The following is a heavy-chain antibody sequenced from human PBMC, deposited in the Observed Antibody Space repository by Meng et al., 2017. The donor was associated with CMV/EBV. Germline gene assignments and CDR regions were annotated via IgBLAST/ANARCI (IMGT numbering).Heavy chain of an antibody. J-gene: IGHJ4*02. D-gene: IGHD6-13*01. V-gene: IGHV3-48*03. CDR2: ISSSGSTI. CDR3: ARDSSGWYSSIGFDY. Sequence: GGSLRLSCAASGFTFSSYEMNWVRQAPGKGLEWVSYISSSGSTIYYADSVKGRFTISRDNAKNSLYLQMNSLRAEDTAVYYCARDSSGWYSSIGFDYWGQGTLVTVSS. CDR1: GFTFSSYE.